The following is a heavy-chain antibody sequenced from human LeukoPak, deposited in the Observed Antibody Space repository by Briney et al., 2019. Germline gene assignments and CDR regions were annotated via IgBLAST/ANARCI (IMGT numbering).Heavy chain of an antibody. CDR1: GYTFTDYY. Sequence: ASVKVSCKASGYTFTDYYMHWVRQAPGQGFEWMGWINPNDGDTNYAQKFQGRVTMTRDTSISTAHMEVSRLRSDDTAVYYCARANFLYCSCNTCLFDYWGQGTLVTVSS. J-gene: IGHJ4*02. D-gene: IGHD2-2*01. CDR3: ARANFLYCSCNTCLFDY. V-gene: IGHV1-2*02. CDR2: INPNDGDT.